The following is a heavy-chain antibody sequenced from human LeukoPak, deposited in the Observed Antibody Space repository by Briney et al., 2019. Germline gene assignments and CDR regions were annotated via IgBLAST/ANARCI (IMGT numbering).Heavy chain of an antibody. CDR3: ARVSEYYDSSGYYYFDY. D-gene: IGHD3-22*01. V-gene: IGHV4-31*03. CDR1: GGSISSGGYY. Sequence: SETLSLTCTVSGGSISSGGYYWSWIRQHPGKGLEWIGYIYYSGSTYYNPSLKSRVTISVDTPKNQFSLKLSSVTAADTAVYYCARVSEYYDSSGYYYFDYWGQGTLVTVSS. J-gene: IGHJ4*02. CDR2: IYYSGST.